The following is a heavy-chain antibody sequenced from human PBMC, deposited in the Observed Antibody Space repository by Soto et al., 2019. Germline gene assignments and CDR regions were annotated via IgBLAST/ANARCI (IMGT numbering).Heavy chain of an antibody. Sequence: QVQLVESGGGLVKPGGSLRLSCAASGFTFSDYYMSWIGQAPGKGLEWVSYISSSSSYTNYADSVKGRFTISRDNAKNSLYLQMNSLRAEDTSVYYCASSGYGDYVDYWGQGTLVTVSS. CDR2: ISSSSSYT. CDR1: GFTFSDYY. D-gene: IGHD4-17*01. J-gene: IGHJ4*02. CDR3: ASSGYGDYVDY. V-gene: IGHV3-11*05.